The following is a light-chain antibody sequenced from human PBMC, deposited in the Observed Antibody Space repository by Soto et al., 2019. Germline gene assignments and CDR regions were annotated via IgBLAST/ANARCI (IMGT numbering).Light chain of an antibody. CDR1: ALSKKY. J-gene: IGLJ2*01. V-gene: IGLV3-10*01. CDR3: YSTDSSGTPL. Sequence: SYELTQPPSVSVSSGQTARIICSGDALSKKYAYWYQQKSGQAPVLVIYEDSKRPSVIPERISGSRSGTMATLTISTAQVEDEAAYYCYSTDSSGTPLFGGGTKLTVL. CDR2: EDS.